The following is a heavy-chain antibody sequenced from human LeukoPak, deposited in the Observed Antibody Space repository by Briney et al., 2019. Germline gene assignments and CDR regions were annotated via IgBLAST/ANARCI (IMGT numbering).Heavy chain of an antibody. D-gene: IGHD3-22*01. V-gene: IGHV3-53*01. J-gene: IGHJ3*02. CDR3: AREYYDNSGGEDAFDI. CDR1: GFTASSNY. CDR2: IYSGGST. Sequence: GGSLRLSCAASGFTASSNYMNWVRQAPGKGLEWVSVIYSGGSTFYADSVEGRFTISRDNSNTTLYLQMNSLRAEDTAMYDCAREYYDNSGGEDAFDIWGPGTMVTVSS.